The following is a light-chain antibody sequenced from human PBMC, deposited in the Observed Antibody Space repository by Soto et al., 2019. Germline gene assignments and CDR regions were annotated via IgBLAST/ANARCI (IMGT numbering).Light chain of an antibody. Sequence: QSVLTQPPSVSGAPGQRVTISCTGSSSNIGAGYDVHWYQQLPGTAPKLLIYGNTNRPSGVPDRFSGSKSGTSASLAITGLQAEDEADYYCQAYDSSLSALVFCGGTKVTVL. J-gene: IGLJ2*01. CDR2: GNT. V-gene: IGLV1-40*01. CDR1: SSNIGAGYD. CDR3: QAYDSSLSALV.